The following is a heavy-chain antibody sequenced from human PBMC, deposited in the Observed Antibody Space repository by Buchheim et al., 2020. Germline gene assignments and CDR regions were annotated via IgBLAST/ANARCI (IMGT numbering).Heavy chain of an antibody. D-gene: IGHD3-10*01. Sequence: EVQLLESGGGLVQPGGSLRLSCVASGFTFSTYGMNWVRQVPGKGLEWVSSISGTAGTKHYADSVKGRSTISRDNSKSTLYLQMNNVRAEDTAVYYCAKDLTTVRGVISKYYYGMDVWGQGTT. CDR2: ISGTAGTK. J-gene: IGHJ6*02. CDR3: AKDLTTVRGVISKYYYGMDV. CDR1: GFTFSTYG. V-gene: IGHV3-23*01.